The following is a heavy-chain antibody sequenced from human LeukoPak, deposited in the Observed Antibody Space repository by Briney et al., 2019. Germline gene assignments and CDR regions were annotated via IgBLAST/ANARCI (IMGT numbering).Heavy chain of an antibody. CDR1: GYTFTGYY. D-gene: IGHD1-14*01. Sequence: ASVKVSCKASGYTFTGYYMHWVRQAPGQGLEWMGRINPNSGGTNYAQKFQGRVTMTRDTSISTAYMELSSLRSEDTAVYYCARAGMARINWFDPWGQGTLVTVSS. V-gene: IGHV1-2*06. CDR3: ARAGMARINWFDP. CDR2: INPNSGGT. J-gene: IGHJ5*02.